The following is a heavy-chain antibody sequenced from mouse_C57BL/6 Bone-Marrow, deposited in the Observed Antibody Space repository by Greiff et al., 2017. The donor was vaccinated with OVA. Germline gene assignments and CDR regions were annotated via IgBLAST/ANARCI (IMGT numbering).Heavy chain of an antibody. CDR2: IRNKANGYTT. V-gene: IGHV7-3*01. Sequence: EVQRVESGGGLVQPGGSLSLSCAASGFTFTDYYMSWVRQPPGKALEWLGFIRNKANGYTTEYSASVKGRFTISRDNSQSILYLQMNALRAEDSATYYCARWDSFAYWGQGTLVTVSA. CDR3: ARWDSFAY. CDR1: GFTFTDYY. D-gene: IGHD3-3*01. J-gene: IGHJ3*01.